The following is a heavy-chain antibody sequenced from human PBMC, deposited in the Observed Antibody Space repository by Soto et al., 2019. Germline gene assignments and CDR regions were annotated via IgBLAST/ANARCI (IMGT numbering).Heavy chain of an antibody. CDR2: ISYDWSNK. CDR3: ANDWQGATPYDYYDYGMGV. V-gene: IGHV3-30*18. D-gene: IGHD1-26*01. J-gene: IGHJ6*02. CDR1: GFIFSSYG. Sequence: GGSLRLSCAASGFIFSSYGMHWVRQAPGQGLGWVAVISYDWSNKYYADAVKGRFTISRDNSKNTLYLQMNSLRAEDTAVYYCANDWQGATPYDYYDYGMGVWGQGTTVTVSS.